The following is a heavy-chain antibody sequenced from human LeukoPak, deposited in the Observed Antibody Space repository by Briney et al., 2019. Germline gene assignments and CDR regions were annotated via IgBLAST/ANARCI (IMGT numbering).Heavy chain of an antibody. CDR3: ARDKGGSGTYLSGRNYYYMDV. J-gene: IGHJ6*03. CDR2: IYHSGRT. CDR1: GYSISSGYY. D-gene: IGHD3-10*01. V-gene: IGHV4-38-2*02. Sequence: PSETLSLTCTVSGYSISSGYYWGWIRQPPGKGLEWIGSIYHSGRTYYNPSLKSRVTISVDTSKNQFSLNLSSVTAADTAVYYCARDKGGSGTYLSGRNYYYMDVWGKGTTVTVSS.